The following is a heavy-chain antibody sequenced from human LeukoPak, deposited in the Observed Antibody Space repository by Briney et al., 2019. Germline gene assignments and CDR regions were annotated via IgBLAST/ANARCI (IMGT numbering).Heavy chain of an antibody. CDR3: ARDTYDTLTGYFLFDY. Sequence: SETLSLTCTVSGGSISNYYWSWIRQTPGKGLAWIGYISNSGSTNYNPSLKTRVTISLDTSKNQFSLKLSSVTAADTAVFYCARDTYDTLTGYFLFDYWGQGTLVTVSS. CDR1: GGSISNYY. J-gene: IGHJ4*02. D-gene: IGHD3-9*01. CDR2: ISNSGST. V-gene: IGHV4-59*01.